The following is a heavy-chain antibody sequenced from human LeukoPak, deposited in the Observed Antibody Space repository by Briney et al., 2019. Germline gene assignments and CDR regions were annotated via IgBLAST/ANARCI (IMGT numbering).Heavy chain of an antibody. CDR2: IIPIFGTA. Sequence: SVKVSCKASGGTFSSYAISWVRQAPGQGLEWMGGIIPIFGTANYAQKFQGRVTITADESTSTAYMELSSLRSEDTAVYYCARCVTELRTPYYYYYMDVWGKGTTVTISS. CDR3: ARCVTELRTPYYYYYMDV. D-gene: IGHD1-26*01. CDR1: GGTFSSYA. V-gene: IGHV1-69*01. J-gene: IGHJ6*03.